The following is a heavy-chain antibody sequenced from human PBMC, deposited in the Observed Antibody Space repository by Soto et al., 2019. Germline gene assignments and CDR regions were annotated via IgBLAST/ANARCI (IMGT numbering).Heavy chain of an antibody. CDR3: ARGRGEQWLPFDY. V-gene: IGHV4-34*01. Sequence: SETLSLTCAVYGGSFSGYYWSWIRQPPGKGLEWIGEINHSGSTNYNPSLKSRVTISVDTSKNQFSLKLSSVTAADTAVYYCARGRGEQWLPFDYWGQGTLVTVSS. D-gene: IGHD6-19*01. CDR1: GGSFSGYY. CDR2: INHSGST. J-gene: IGHJ4*02.